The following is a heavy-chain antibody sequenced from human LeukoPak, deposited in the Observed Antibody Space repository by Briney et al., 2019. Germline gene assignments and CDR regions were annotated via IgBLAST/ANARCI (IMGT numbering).Heavy chain of an antibody. D-gene: IGHD6-19*01. CDR3: AKDYSSGWYDY. CDR2: ISGSSGNT. V-gene: IGHV3-23*01. CDR1: GFTFSSYA. J-gene: IGHJ4*02. Sequence: GGSLRLSCAASGFTFSSYAMSWVRQAPGKGLEWVSVISGSSGNTYYVDSVKGRFTISRDNSKNTLYLQMNSLRAEDTAVYYCAKDYSSGWYDYWGQGTLVTVSS.